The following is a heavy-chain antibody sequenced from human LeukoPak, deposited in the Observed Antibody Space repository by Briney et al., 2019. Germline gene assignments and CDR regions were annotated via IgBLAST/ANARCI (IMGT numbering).Heavy chain of an antibody. CDR2: ISGSGGST. V-gene: IGHV3-23*01. D-gene: IGHD6-19*01. CDR1: GFTFSSYA. Sequence: GGSLRLSCVSSGFTFSSYAMIWVRQAPGKVLEWVSAISGSGGSTYYADSVKGRFTISRDNSKNTLYLQMNSLRAEDTAVYYCAKEGDSSGWYYYFDYWGQGTLVTVSS. J-gene: IGHJ4*02. CDR3: AKEGDSSGWYYYFDY.